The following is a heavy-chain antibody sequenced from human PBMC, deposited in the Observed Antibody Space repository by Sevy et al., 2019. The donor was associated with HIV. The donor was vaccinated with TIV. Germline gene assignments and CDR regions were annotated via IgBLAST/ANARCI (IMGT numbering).Heavy chain of an antibody. CDR1: GYSFSSYA. Sequence: GCSLRLSCVVSGYSFSSYAISWVRQAPGKGLEWVSTINGRGGSTYYADSVKGRFTISRDNPKNTLFLQMINLRVDDTAIYYCARPSPRIAAAASAFYDNWGQGTLVTVSS. J-gene: IGHJ4*02. CDR2: INGRGGST. V-gene: IGHV3-23*01. CDR3: ARPSPRIAAAASAFYDN. D-gene: IGHD6-13*01.